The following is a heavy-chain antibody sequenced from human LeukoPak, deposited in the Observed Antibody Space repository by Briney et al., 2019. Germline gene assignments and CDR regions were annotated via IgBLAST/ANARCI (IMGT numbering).Heavy chain of an antibody. V-gene: IGHV3-30*04. J-gene: IGHJ5*02. Sequence: GGSLRLSCAASRFTFRNYAMHWVRQAPGKGLEWVAFISSDGTNKDYADSVKGRFSISRDNSKITLYLQMNRLRADDTAVYYCARDRSQEFDPWGQGTLVTVSS. CDR1: RFTFRNYA. CDR3: ARDRSQEFDP. CDR2: ISSDGTNK. D-gene: IGHD3-10*01.